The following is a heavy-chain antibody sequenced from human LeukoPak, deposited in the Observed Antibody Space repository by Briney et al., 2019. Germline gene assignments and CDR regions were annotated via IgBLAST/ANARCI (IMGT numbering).Heavy chain of an antibody. CDR1: GFTFSSYE. Sequence: GGSLRLSCAASGFTFSSYEMNWVRQAPGKGLEWISYISSSGSTMYYAASVKGRFTISRDNAKNSLYLQMNSLRAEDTAIYYCASSSWYALDYWGQGTLVTVSS. CDR3: ASSSWYALDY. V-gene: IGHV3-48*03. CDR2: ISSSGSTM. D-gene: IGHD6-13*01. J-gene: IGHJ4*02.